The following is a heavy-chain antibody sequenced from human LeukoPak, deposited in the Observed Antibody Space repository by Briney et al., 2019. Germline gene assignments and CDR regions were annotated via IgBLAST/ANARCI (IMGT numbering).Heavy chain of an antibody. Sequence: GGSLRLSCAASGFTFSSYAMHWVRQAPGKGLEYVSAISSNGGSAYYANSVKGRFTISRDNSKNTLYLQMGSLRAEDMAVYYCASLSIAVAGTRGAFDIWGQGTMVTVSS. D-gene: IGHD6-19*01. CDR1: GFTFSSYA. J-gene: IGHJ3*02. CDR2: ISSNGGSA. V-gene: IGHV3-64*01. CDR3: ASLSIAVAGTRGAFDI.